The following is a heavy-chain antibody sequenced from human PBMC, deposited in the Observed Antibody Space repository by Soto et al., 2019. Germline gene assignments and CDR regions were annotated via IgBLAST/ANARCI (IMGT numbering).Heavy chain of an antibody. CDR2: ISVDGSNK. CDR1: GFTFSIYT. V-gene: IGHV3-30-3*01. D-gene: IGHD2-21*01. J-gene: IGHJ4*02. CDR3: ARDYSTTAPFDY. Sequence: QVHLVESGGGVVQPGRSLRLACAASGFTFSIYTFHWVRQAPGKGLEWVAVISVDGSNKYYGDSVKGRFTISRDNSKNTLYLQMNSLRVEDTAVYYCARDYSTTAPFDYWGQGTLVSVSS.